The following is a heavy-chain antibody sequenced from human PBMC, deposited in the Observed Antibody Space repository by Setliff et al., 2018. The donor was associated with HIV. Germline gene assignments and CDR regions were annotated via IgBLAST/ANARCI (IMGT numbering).Heavy chain of an antibody. Sequence: ASVKVSCKASGYTFTSYSMHWVRQAPGQGLEWMGIINRSGGTTNYAQNLQGRRTMTTDTSTGTAYMELRSLRSDDTAVYYCARDGDHMMDVWGQGTTVTVSS. J-gene: IGHJ6*02. CDR3: ARDGDHMMDV. V-gene: IGHV1-46*01. CDR2: INRSGGTT. CDR1: GYTFTSYS.